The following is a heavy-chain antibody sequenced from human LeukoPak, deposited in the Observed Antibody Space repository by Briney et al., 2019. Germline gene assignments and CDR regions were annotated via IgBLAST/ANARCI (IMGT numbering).Heavy chain of an antibody. CDR1: GYTFTGYY. D-gene: IGHD3-3*01. CDR2: INPNSGGT. CDR3: ARDRQDTLEWLLYRSDWFDP. Sequence: ASVKVSCKASGYTFTGYYMHWVRQAPGQGLEWMGWINPNSGGTNYAQKFQGRVTMTRDTSISTAYMELSRLRSDDTAVYYCARDRQDTLEWLLYRSDWFDPWGQGTLVTVSS. J-gene: IGHJ5*02. V-gene: IGHV1-2*02.